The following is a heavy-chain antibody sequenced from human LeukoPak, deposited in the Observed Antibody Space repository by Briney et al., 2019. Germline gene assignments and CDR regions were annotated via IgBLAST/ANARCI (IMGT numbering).Heavy chain of an antibody. Sequence: GESLKISCKGSGYSFTSYWIGWVRQMPGKCLEWMGIIYPGDSDTRYSPSFQGQVTISADKSISTAYLQWSSLKASDTAMYYCARLRMITFGGVIAATDWGQGTLVTVSS. V-gene: IGHV5-51*01. CDR3: ARLRMITFGGVIAATD. J-gene: IGHJ4*02. CDR1: GYSFTSYW. D-gene: IGHD3-16*02. CDR2: IYPGDSDT.